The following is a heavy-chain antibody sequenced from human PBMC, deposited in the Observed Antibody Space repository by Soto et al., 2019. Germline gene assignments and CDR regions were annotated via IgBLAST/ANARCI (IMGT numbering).Heavy chain of an antibody. CDR3: ARGYSSRWDYYYYGMDV. CDR1: GYTFTSYG. D-gene: IGHD6-13*01. J-gene: IGHJ6*02. CDR2: ISAYNGNT. V-gene: IGHV1-18*01. Sequence: ASVKVSCKASGYTFTSYGISWVRQAPGQGLEWMGWISAYNGNTNYAQKLQGRVTMITDTSTSTAYMELRSLRSDDTAVYYCARGYSSRWDYYYYGMDVWGQRTTVTVSS.